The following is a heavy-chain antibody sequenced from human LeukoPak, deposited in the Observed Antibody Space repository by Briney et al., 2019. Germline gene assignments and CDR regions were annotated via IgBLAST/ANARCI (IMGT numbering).Heavy chain of an antibody. V-gene: IGHV4-38-2*02. CDR1: GYSISSGYY. CDR2: IYYSGST. D-gene: IGHD2-21*02. Sequence: SETLPLTCTVSGYSISSGYYWGWIRQPPGKGLGWIGSIYYSGSTYYNPSLKSRVTISVDTSKNQFSLKLSSVTAADTAVYYCARDRRVVSATIDYWGQGTLVTVSS. CDR3: ARDRRVVSATIDY. J-gene: IGHJ4*02.